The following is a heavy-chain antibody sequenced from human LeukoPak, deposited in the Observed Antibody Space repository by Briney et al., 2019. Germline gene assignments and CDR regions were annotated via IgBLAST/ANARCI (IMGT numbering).Heavy chain of an antibody. CDR3: ARFSAYCSTCGDY. D-gene: IGHD2-2*01. Sequence: GASVKVFCKASEYTFSINYIPWVRQAPGQGLEWMAWINPDSGDTNYAQKFQGRVTMTRDTPISTAYMELSSLRSDDTAMYYCARFSAYCSTCGDYWGRETLVTVSS. CDR2: INPDSGDT. V-gene: IGHV1-2*02. J-gene: IGHJ4*02. CDR1: EYTFSINY.